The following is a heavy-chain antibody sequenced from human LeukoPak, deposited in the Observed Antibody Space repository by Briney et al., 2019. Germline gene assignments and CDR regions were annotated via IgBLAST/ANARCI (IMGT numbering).Heavy chain of an antibody. CDR1: GFTFSSYG. Sequence: PGGSLRLSCAASGFTFSSYGMHWVRQAPGKGLEWVAVIWYDGSNRYSVDSVKGRFTISRDNSKNTLYLQMNRLRAEDTAVYYCARDSRERRDDDVWGTYRTSKPDYWGQGTLVTVSS. CDR2: IWYDGSNR. V-gene: IGHV3-33*08. J-gene: IGHJ4*02. CDR3: ARDSRERRDDDVWGTYRTSKPDY. D-gene: IGHD3-16*02.